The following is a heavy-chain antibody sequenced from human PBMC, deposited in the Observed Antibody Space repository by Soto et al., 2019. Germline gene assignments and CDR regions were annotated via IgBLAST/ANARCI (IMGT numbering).Heavy chain of an antibody. D-gene: IGHD3-10*01. CDR2: ISGSGGST. J-gene: IGHJ5*02. V-gene: IGHV3-23*01. CDR1: GFTFSSYA. Sequence: EVQLLESGGGLVQPGGSLRLSCAASGFTFSSYAMSWVRQAPGKGLEWVSAISGSGGSTYYADSVKGRFTISRDNSKNTLYLQMNSLRAEDTAVYYCAKDSGVLWFGELFPRGNWFDPWGQGTLVTVSS. CDR3: AKDSGVLWFGELFPRGNWFDP.